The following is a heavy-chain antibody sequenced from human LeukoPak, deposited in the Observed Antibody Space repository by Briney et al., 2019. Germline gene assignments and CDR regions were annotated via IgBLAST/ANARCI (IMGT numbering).Heavy chain of an antibody. CDR2: INAGNGNT. CDR3: ARAGEVGWYAEYFQH. D-gene: IGHD6-19*01. V-gene: IGHV1-3*01. Sequence: APVKVSCKASGYTFTSYAMHWVRQAPGQRLEWMGWINAGNGNTKYSQKFQGRVTITRDTSASTAYMELSSLRSEDTAVYYCARAGEVGWYAEYFQHWGQGTLVTVSS. CDR1: GYTFTSYA. J-gene: IGHJ1*01.